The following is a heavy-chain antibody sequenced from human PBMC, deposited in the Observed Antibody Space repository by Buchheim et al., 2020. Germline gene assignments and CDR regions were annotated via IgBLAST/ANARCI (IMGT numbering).Heavy chain of an antibody. CDR3: AKEAVYCSGAGCYVTFDI. CDR1: GFIFINYG. J-gene: IGHJ4*02. D-gene: IGHD2-15*01. CDR2: ILWDGGNE. V-gene: IGHV3-30*18. Sequence: QVQLVESGGGVVQPGRSLRLSCVGSGFIFINYGLHWVRQAPGKGLEWVAAILWDGGNEYYADSVRGRFAIARDNSKSTMCLQMNGLRAEDTAVYFCAKEAVYCSGAGCYVTFDIWGQGTL.